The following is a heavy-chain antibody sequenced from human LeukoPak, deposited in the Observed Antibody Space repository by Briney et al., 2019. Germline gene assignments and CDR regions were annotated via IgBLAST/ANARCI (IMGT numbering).Heavy chain of an antibody. Sequence: PSETLSLTXAVYGGSFSGYYWSWIRQPPGKGLEWIGEINHSGSTNYNPSLKSRVTISVDTSKNQFSLKLSSVTAADTAVYYCARERGRQDYWGQGTLVTVSS. J-gene: IGHJ4*02. CDR3: ARERGRQDY. V-gene: IGHV4-34*01. CDR2: INHSGST. D-gene: IGHD1-1*01. CDR1: GGSFSGYY.